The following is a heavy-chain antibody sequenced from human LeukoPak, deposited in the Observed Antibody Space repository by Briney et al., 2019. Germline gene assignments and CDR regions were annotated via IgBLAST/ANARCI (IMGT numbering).Heavy chain of an antibody. V-gene: IGHV3-30*04. CDR3: ARVAAAGKDYYFDY. CDR2: ISYDGSNK. J-gene: IGHJ4*02. Sequence: GGSLSLSCAASGFTLSSYAMHWVRQAPGKGLEWVAVISYDGSNKYHADSVKGRFTISRDNSKNTLYLQMNSLRAEDTAVYYCARVAAAGKDYYFDYWGQGTLVTVSS. CDR1: GFTLSSYA. D-gene: IGHD6-13*01.